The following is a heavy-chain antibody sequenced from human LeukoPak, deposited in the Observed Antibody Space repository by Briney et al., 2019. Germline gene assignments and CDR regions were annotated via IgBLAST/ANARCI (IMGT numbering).Heavy chain of an antibody. D-gene: IGHD3-16*01. J-gene: IGHJ3*02. V-gene: IGHV1-58*01. CDR3: AARPGGYASFDI. CDR2: IVVGSGNT. CDR1: GFTFTNSA. Sequence: SVKVSCKTSGFTFTNSAVQWVRQARGQRLEWIGWIVVGSGNTDYTQKFQDRVTITRDMSTGTAYMDLNSLRSEDTAVYYCAARPGGYASFDIWGQGTMVAVSS.